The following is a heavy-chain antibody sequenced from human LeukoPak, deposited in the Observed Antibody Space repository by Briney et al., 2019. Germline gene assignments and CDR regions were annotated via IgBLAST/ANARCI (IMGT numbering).Heavy chain of an antibody. V-gene: IGHV1-24*01. CDR1: GYTLTELS. CDR3: ATGLGYCSSTSCYEDY. CDR2: FDPEDGET. Sequence: ASVTVSFTVSGYTLTELSMHWVRQAPGKGLEWMGGFDPEDGETIYAQKFQGRVTMTEDTSTDTAYMELSSLRSEDTAVYYCATGLGYCSSTSCYEDYWGQGTLVTVSS. D-gene: IGHD2-2*01. J-gene: IGHJ4*02.